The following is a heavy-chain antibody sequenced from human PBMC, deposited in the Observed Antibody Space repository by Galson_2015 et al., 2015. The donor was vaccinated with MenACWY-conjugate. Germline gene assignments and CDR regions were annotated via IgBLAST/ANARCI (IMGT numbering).Heavy chain of an antibody. CDR1: GYSFANYW. J-gene: IGHJ6*02. CDR2: SDPVNSNI. V-gene: IGHV5-51*01. CDR3: ARHPPGGRGMDV. Sequence: KKSGESLTISCTGSGYSFANYWIAWVRQLPGKGLEWVGLSDPVNSNIRYSPSFQGQVTVSADASISTAYLQWSSLKASDTATYYCARHPPGGRGMDVWGRGTTVTVSS. D-gene: IGHD1-26*01.